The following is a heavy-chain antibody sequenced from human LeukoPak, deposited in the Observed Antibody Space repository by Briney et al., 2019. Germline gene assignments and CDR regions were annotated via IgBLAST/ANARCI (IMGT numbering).Heavy chain of an antibody. V-gene: IGHV3-21*01. J-gene: IGHJ4*02. D-gene: IGHD3-22*01. CDR3: ARTYYYDSSGYYYY. CDR1: GFTFSSYS. CDR2: ISSSSNYI. Sequence: GGSLRLSCAASGFTFSSYSMNWVRQAPGKGLEWVSSISSSSNYIYYADSVKGRFAISRDNAKNSLYLQMNSLRAEDTAVYYCARTYYYDSSGYYYYWGQGTLVTVSS.